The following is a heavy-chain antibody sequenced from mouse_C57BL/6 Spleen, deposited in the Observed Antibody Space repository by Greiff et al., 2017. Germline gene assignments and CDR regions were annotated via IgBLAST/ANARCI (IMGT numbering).Heavy chain of an antibody. J-gene: IGHJ1*03. CDR2: IYPGDGDT. CDR3: ARENYGGFDV. Sequence: VKLMESGPELVKPGASVKISCKASGYAFSSSWMNWVKQRPGKGLEWIGRIYPGDGDTNYNGKFKGKATLTADKSSSTAYMQLSSLTSEDSAVYFCARENYGGFDVWGTGTTVTVSS. V-gene: IGHV1-82*01. D-gene: IGHD1-1*01. CDR1: GYAFSSSW.